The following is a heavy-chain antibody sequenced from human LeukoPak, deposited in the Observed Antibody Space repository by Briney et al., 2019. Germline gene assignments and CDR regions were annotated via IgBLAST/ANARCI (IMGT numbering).Heavy chain of an antibody. D-gene: IGHD7-27*01. CDR3: AIDPNWGTHS. CDR1: GFTFSSYT. CDR2: IGNNGGGI. J-gene: IGHJ4*02. V-gene: IGHV3-23*01. Sequence: GGSLRLSCAASGFTFSSYTMYWVRHPPGKRLEWVSIIGNNGGGIHYADSVKGRFTISRDNFKNALYLQMNSLRVEDTAVYYCAIDPNWGTHSWGQGVLVTVSS.